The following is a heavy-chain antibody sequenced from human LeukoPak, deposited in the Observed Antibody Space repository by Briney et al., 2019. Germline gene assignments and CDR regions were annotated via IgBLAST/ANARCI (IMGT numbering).Heavy chain of an antibody. CDR3: ARAYYYDSSGYYSVDWFDP. J-gene: IGHJ5*02. CDR2: IYYSGST. V-gene: IGHV4-59*08. CDR1: GGSISSYY. D-gene: IGHD3-22*01. Sequence: PSETLSLTCTVSGGSISSYYWSWIRQPPGKGLEWIGYIYYSGSTNYNPSLKSRVTISVDTSKNQFSLKLSSVTAADTAVCYCARAYYYDSSGYYSVDWFDPWGQETLVTVSS.